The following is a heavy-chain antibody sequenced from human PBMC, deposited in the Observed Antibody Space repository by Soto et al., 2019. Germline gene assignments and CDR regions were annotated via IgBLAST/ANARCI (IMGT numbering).Heavy chain of an antibody. D-gene: IGHD3-22*01. Sequence: PSVLMSDTCTVSGGSIIPNDWRWIRQPPGKGLEWVGYIYYGGTTSYNPSLKSRVTISLEASKSQVSLRLDSVTAADTAVYYCASSLKPPPGPGITVIVVEPRDYWGQRTLVTVSS. CDR3: ASSLKPPPGPGITVIVVEPRDY. CDR2: IYYGGTT. CDR1: GGSIIPND. J-gene: IGHJ4*02. V-gene: IGHV4-59*08.